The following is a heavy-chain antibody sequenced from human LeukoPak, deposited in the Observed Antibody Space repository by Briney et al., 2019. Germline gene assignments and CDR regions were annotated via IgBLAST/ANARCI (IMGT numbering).Heavy chain of an antibody. Sequence: GGSLRLSCAASGFTFSTYGMHWVRQAPGKRLEWVAVTWYDGSYKYYGDSVKGRFTISRDNSKNTLYLQMASLRVEDTAVYYCARRGSGTHSLDSWGQGTLVIVSS. J-gene: IGHJ4*02. V-gene: IGHV3-33*01. CDR2: TWYDGSYK. CDR1: GFTFSTYG. D-gene: IGHD1-26*01. CDR3: ARRGSGTHSLDS.